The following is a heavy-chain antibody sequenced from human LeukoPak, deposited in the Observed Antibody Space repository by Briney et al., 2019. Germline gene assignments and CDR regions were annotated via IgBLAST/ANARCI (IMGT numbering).Heavy chain of an antibody. CDR2: INPNSGGT. CDR3: AIPTVSSFDY. D-gene: IGHD4-17*01. CDR1: GYTFTGYY. J-gene: IGHJ4*02. V-gene: IGHV1-2*06. Sequence: GASVKVSCKASGYTFTGYYMYWVRQAPGQGLEWMGRINPNSGGTNYAQKFQGRVTMTRDTSISTAYMELSRLRSDDTAVYYRAIPTVSSFDYWAQGTLVIVTS.